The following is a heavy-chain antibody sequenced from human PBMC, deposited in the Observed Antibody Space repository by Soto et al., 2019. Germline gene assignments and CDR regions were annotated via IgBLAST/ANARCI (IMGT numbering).Heavy chain of an antibody. D-gene: IGHD6-13*01. CDR2: IIPIFGTA. CDR1: GGTFSSYA. Sequence: ASVKVSCKASGGTFSSYAISWVRQAPRQGLEWMGGIIPIFGTANYAQKFQGRVTITADESTSTAYMELSSLRSEDTAVYYCARGALTAAGSWFDPWGQGTLVTVSS. CDR3: ARGALTAAGSWFDP. J-gene: IGHJ5*02. V-gene: IGHV1-69*13.